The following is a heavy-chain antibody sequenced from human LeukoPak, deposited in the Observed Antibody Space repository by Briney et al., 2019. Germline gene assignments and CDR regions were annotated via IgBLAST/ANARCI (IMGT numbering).Heavy chain of an antibody. CDR3: ASRTGYGDYSYGMDV. CDR1: GGTFSSYA. V-gene: IGHV1-69*13. D-gene: IGHD4-17*01. J-gene: IGHJ6*02. CDR2: MIPIFGTA. Sequence: SVKVSCKASGGTFSSYAISWVRRAPGQGLEWMGGMIPIFGTANYAQKFQGRVTITADESTSTANMELSSLRSEDTAVYYCASRTGYGDYSYGMDVWGQGTTVTVSS.